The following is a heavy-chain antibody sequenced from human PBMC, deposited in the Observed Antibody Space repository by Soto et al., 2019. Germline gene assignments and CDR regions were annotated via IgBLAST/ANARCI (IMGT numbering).Heavy chain of an antibody. CDR1: GFTFRNHA. V-gene: IGHV3-30-3*01. D-gene: IGHD5-12*01. CDR3: AGAPLGLAIGPGMAV. J-gene: IGHJ6*02. Sequence: QVQLVESGGGVVLPGRSLRLSCAVSGFTFRNHAMHWVRQAPGKGLEWVAVISFDGNTQYYADSVKGRFSVSRDNYEYSLFLQMDGLRVEDGAVFYGAGAPLGLAIGPGMAVWGHGTTVRVSS. CDR2: ISFDGNTQ.